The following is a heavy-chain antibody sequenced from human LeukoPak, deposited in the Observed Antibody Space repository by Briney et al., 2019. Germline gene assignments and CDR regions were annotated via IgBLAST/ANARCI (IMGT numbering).Heavy chain of an antibody. V-gene: IGHV3-15*04. Sequence: GGSLRLSCAASGITFTNAWMTWVRQAPGKGLEWLGRIESKTDGAGTDYAAPVKGRFTFSRDASKNTVYLQMDSLKTEDTAVYYCTRGGAYYYGSGSPYYWGQGTLVTVSS. D-gene: IGHD3-10*01. CDR3: TRGGAYYYGSGSPYY. CDR2: IESKTDGAGT. CDR1: GITFTNAW. J-gene: IGHJ4*02.